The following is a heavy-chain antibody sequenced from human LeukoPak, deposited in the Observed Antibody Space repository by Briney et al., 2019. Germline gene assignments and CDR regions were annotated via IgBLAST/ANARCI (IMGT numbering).Heavy chain of an antibody. CDR2: IYTSGST. J-gene: IGHJ6*03. Sequence: PSETLSLTCTVSGGSISSSSYYWGWIRQPAGKGLEWIGRIYTSGSTNYNPSLKSRVTISVDTSKNQFSLKLSSVTAADTAVYYCARYSSGYMDVWGKGTTVTISS. CDR3: ARYSSGYMDV. V-gene: IGHV4-61*02. D-gene: IGHD6-19*01. CDR1: GGSISSSSYY.